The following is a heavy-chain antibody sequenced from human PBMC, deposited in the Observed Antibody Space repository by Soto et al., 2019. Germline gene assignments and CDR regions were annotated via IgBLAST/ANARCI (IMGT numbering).Heavy chain of an antibody. Sequence: QVQLVQSGAEGKKPGASVNVSCKASGFTFIKYAMHWVRQAPGQRPEWMGWINAGNGNTRYSQRWQGRVTITRDTSASTVYMDLSSLRSEDTAVYYCARDYADIAVAGIPLLAHWGQGTLVTVSS. CDR3: ARDYADIAVAGIPLLAH. CDR2: INAGNGNT. V-gene: IGHV1-3*01. J-gene: IGHJ4*01. D-gene: IGHD6-19*01. CDR1: GFTFIKYA.